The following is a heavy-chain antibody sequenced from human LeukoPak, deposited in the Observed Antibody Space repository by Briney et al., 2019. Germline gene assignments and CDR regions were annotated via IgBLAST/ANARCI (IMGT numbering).Heavy chain of an antibody. D-gene: IGHD6-19*01. CDR2: IYHSGST. Sequence: PSQTLSLTCTVSGGSISSGGYYWSWIRQPPGKGLEWIGYIYHSGSTYYNPSLKSRVTISVDRSKNQFSLKLSSVTAADTAVYYCARLTKPTRLIRYSSGWTFDYWGQGTLVTVSS. CDR1: GGSISSGGYY. J-gene: IGHJ4*02. V-gene: IGHV4-30-2*01. CDR3: ARLTKPTRLIRYSSGWTFDY.